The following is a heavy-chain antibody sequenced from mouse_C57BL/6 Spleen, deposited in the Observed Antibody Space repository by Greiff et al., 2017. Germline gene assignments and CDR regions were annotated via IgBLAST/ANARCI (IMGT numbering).Heavy chain of an antibody. V-gene: IGHV1-55*01. CDR3: ARGGSRYAMDY. D-gene: IGHD1-1*01. CDR1: GYTFTSYW. Sequence: QVQLQQPGAELVKPGASVKMSCKASGYTFTSYWITWVKQRPGQGLAWIGDIYPGSGSTNYNEKFKSKATLTVDTSSSTAYMQLSSLTSEDSAVYYCARGGSRYAMDYWGQGTSVTGAS. CDR2: IYPGSGST. J-gene: IGHJ4*01.